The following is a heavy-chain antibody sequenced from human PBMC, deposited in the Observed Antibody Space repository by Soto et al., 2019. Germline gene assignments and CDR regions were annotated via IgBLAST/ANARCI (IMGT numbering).Heavy chain of an antibody. CDR2: ISSSSSYI. CDR3: ARDPWAPKEGGYTP. J-gene: IGHJ5*02. Sequence: GGSLRLSCAASGFTFSSYSMNWVRQAPGKGLEWVSSISSSSSYIYYADSVKGRFTISRDNAKNSLYLQMNSLRAEDTAVYYCARDPWAPKEGGYTPWGQGTLVTVSS. D-gene: IGHD5-12*01. CDR1: GFTFSSYS. V-gene: IGHV3-21*01.